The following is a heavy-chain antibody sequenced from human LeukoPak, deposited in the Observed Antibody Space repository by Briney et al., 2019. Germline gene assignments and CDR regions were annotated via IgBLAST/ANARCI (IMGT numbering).Heavy chain of an antibody. CDR2: ISGSGGST. Sequence: GGSLRLSCAASGFTFSSYAMSWVRQAPGKGLEWVSAISGSGGSTYYADSVKGRFTISRDDSKNTLYLQMNSLRAEDTAVYYCAKCGTIFGVVIYLDYWGQGTLVTVSS. V-gene: IGHV3-23*01. CDR1: GFTFSSYA. D-gene: IGHD3-3*01. J-gene: IGHJ4*02. CDR3: AKCGTIFGVVIYLDY.